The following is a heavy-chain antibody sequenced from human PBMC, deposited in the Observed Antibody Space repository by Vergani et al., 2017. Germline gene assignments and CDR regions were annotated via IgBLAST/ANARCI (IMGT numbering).Heavy chain of an antibody. CDR1: GGSISSSSYY. V-gene: IGHV4-39*01. CDR3: ARQSIAALGVDY. J-gene: IGHJ4*02. CDR2: IYYSGST. D-gene: IGHD6-6*01. Sequence: QLQLQESGPGLVKPSETLSLTCTVSGGSISSSSYYWGWIRQPPGKGLEWIGSIYYSGSTYYNPSLKSRVTISVDTSKNQFSLKLSSVTAADTAVYYCARQSIAALGVDYWGQGTLVTVSS.